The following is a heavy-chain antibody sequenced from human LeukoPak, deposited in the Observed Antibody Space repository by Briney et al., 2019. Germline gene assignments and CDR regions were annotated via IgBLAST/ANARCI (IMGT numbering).Heavy chain of an antibody. Sequence: GGSLRLSCATSGFTFSSYAMSWVRQAPGKGLEWVLAISGRGLSTYYADSVKGRFPISRDNSKNTLYLQMNGLRAEDTAVYYCAKDWGSTDLYYFDSWGQGTLVTVSS. V-gene: IGHV3-23*01. J-gene: IGHJ4*02. CDR1: GFTFSSYA. CDR3: AKDWGSTDLYYFDS. D-gene: IGHD3-16*01. CDR2: ISGRGLST.